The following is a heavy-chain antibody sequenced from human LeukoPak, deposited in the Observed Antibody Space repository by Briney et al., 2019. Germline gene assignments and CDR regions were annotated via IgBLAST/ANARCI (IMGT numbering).Heavy chain of an antibody. Sequence: GASVKVSCKASGGTFSSYAISWVRQAPGQGLEWMGRIIPILGIANYAQKFQGRVTITADKSTSTAYMELSSLRSEDTAVYYCARTYSSSWYTGGWFDPWGQGTLVTVSS. CDR1: GGTFSSYA. D-gene: IGHD6-13*01. CDR3: ARTYSSSWYTGGWFDP. CDR2: IIPILGIA. J-gene: IGHJ5*02. V-gene: IGHV1-69*04.